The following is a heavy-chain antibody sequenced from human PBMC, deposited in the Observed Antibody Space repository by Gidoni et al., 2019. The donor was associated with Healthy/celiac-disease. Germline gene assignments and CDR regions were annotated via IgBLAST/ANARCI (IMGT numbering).Heavy chain of an antibody. D-gene: IGHD3-22*01. CDR3: ARGVRYYYDSSGRLDAFDI. CDR2: IIPIFGTA. CDR1: GGTFSSYA. Sequence: QVQLVQSGAEVKKPGSSVKVSCKASGGTFSSYAISWVRQAPGQGLEWMGGIIPIFGTANYAQKFQGRVTITADESTSTAYMELSSLRSEDTAVYYCARGVRYYYDSSGRLDAFDIWGQGTMVTVSS. V-gene: IGHV1-69*01. J-gene: IGHJ3*02.